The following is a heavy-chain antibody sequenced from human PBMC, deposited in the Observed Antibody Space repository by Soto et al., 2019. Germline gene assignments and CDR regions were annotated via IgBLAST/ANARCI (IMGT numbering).Heavy chain of an antibody. D-gene: IGHD3-3*01. CDR1: GGSISSYY. CDR3: ARERTNYYDFWSGYYGRAFDI. CDR2: IYYSGST. J-gene: IGHJ3*02. V-gene: IGHV4-59*01. Sequence: SETLSLTCTVSGGSISSYYWSWIRQPPGKGLEWIGYIYYSGSTNYNPSLKSRVTISVDTSKNQFSLKLSSVTAADTAVYYCARERTNYYDFWSGYYGRAFDIWGQGTMVTVSS.